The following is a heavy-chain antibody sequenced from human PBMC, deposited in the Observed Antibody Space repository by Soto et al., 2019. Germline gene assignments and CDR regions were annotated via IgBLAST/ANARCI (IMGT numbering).Heavy chain of an antibody. CDR3: ARDSFDSSGWYAVDY. V-gene: IGHV1-69*01. CDR2: IIPIFGTA. CDR1: GGTFSSYA. J-gene: IGHJ4*02. Sequence: QVQLVQSGAEVKKPGSSVKVSCKASGGTFSSYAISWVRQAPGQGLEWMGGIIPIFGTANYAQKFQGRVTITADESTSTAYMELSILRSEDTAVYYCARDSFDSSGWYAVDYWGQGTLVTVSS. D-gene: IGHD6-19*01.